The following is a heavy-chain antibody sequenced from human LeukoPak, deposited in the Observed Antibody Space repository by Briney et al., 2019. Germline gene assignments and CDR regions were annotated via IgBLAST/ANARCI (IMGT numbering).Heavy chain of an antibody. J-gene: IGHJ4*02. CDR1: RFTFSDYY. D-gene: IGHD3-22*01. Sequence: GGSLRLSCAASRFTFSDYYMSWIRQAPGKGLEWVSYISSSGSTIYYADSVKGRFAISRDNAKNSLYLQMNSLRAEDTAVYYCAGGSMIVVAKGFDYWGQGTLVTVSS. V-gene: IGHV3-11*01. CDR2: ISSSGSTI. CDR3: AGGSMIVVAKGFDY.